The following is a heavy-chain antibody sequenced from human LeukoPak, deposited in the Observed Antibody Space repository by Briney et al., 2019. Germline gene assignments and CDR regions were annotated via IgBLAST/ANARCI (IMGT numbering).Heavy chain of an antibody. CDR3: ARKYCSGGSCYDGDAFDI. D-gene: IGHD2-15*01. J-gene: IGHJ3*02. CDR2: ISGSGGSK. CDR1: GFTFSSFA. V-gene: IGHV3-23*01. Sequence: GGSLRLSCAASGFTFSSFAMNWVRQVPGKGLEWVSAISGSGGSKYTADSVKGRFTISRDNSKNTLYLQMNSLRAEDTAVYYCARKYCSGGSCYDGDAFDIWGQGTMVTVSS.